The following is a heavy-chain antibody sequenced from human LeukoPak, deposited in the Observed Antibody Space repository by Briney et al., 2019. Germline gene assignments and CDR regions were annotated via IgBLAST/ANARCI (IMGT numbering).Heavy chain of an antibody. D-gene: IGHD6-13*01. V-gene: IGHV4-4*02. J-gene: IGHJ4*02. CDR2: IYHSGST. CDR1: GGSISSSNW. CDR3: ARDPTAAGTAPDY. Sequence: SGTLSLTCAVSGGSISSSNWWSWVRRPPGKGLEWIGEIYHSGSTNYNPSLESRVTISVDKSKNQFSLKLSSVTAADTAVYYCARDPTAAGTAPDYWGQGTLVTVSS.